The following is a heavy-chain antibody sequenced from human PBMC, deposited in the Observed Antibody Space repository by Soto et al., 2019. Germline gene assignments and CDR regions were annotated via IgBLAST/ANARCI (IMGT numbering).Heavy chain of an antibody. CDR3: AKVANFRDDYYYGMDV. CDR1: GFTFSNYG. V-gene: IGHV3-30*18. D-gene: IGHD1-7*01. CDR2: ISYDGSIT. J-gene: IGHJ6*02. Sequence: QVQLVESGGGVVQPGRSLRLSCAASGFTFSNYGMHWVRQAPGKGLEWVAIISYDGSITYYADSVKGRFTISRDNSKNTLYLQMNSLRAEDTAVYYCAKVANFRDDYYYGMDVWGQGTTVTVSS.